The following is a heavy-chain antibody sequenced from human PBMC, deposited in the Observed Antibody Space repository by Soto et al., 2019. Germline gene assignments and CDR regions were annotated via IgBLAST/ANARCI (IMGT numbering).Heavy chain of an antibody. CDR2: TYYRSRWYN. CDR1: GDSVSSNSAA. CDR3: AGTTSLQWYYMDV. V-gene: IGHV6-1*01. Sequence: SQTLSLTCAISGDSVSSNSAAWNWIRQSPSRGLEWLGRTYYRSRWYNDYAVSVKSRITINPDTSKNQFSLHLNSVTPEDTALYYCAGTTSLQWYYMDVWGKGTTVTVS. J-gene: IGHJ6*03. D-gene: IGHD1-7*01.